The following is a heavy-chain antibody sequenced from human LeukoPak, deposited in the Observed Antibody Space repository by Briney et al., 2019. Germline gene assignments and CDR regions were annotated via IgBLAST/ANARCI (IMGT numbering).Heavy chain of an antibody. Sequence: PGGSLRLSCAASGFTFSKAWMTWVRQAPGEGLEWVGRIKSKTDGGTTDYPAPAKDRFTISRDDSKNTLFLQMNSLITEDTAVYYCTTVGSSWGFDYWGQGTLVTVSS. V-gene: IGHV3-15*01. J-gene: IGHJ4*02. CDR3: TTVGSSWGFDY. D-gene: IGHD6-13*01. CDR2: IKSKTDGGTT. CDR1: GFTFSKAW.